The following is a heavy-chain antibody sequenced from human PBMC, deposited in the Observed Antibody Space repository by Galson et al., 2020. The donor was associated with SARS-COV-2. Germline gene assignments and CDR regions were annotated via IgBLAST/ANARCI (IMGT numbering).Heavy chain of an antibody. V-gene: IGHV4-59*01. CDR2: MFYRAST. J-gene: IGHJ3*02. CDR3: ANRGGTAPEI. Sequence: GYMFYRASTNYNPSLQTRASISIDTSKKQFSLELFSVTAADTAVYYCANRGGTAPEIWGQGTVVTVSS. D-gene: IGHD2-21*02.